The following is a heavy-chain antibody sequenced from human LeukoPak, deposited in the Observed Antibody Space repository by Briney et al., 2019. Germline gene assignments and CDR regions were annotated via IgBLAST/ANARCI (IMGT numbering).Heavy chain of an antibody. CDR2: INQSEAT. J-gene: IGHJ4*02. Sequence: SETLSLTFAVNGWSFSGYNWSLIRQPPGKGLEWIGEINQSEATNYNSSLKSRVTISVDTSKNQFSLNLSSVTAADTAVYYCTRGFHYWGQGTLVTVSS. CDR1: GWSFSGYN. CDR3: TRGFHY. V-gene: IGHV4-34*01.